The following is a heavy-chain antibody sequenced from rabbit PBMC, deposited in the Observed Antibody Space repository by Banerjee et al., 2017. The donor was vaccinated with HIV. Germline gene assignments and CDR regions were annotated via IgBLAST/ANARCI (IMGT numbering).Heavy chain of an antibody. J-gene: IGHJ4*01. D-gene: IGHD4-1*01. CDR1: GFDLSSGYD. CDR3: ARDSAGREDFNL. CDR2: INTSSGNT. V-gene: IGHV1S45*01. Sequence: QEQLVESGGGLVQPEGSLTLTCTASGFDLSSGYDMCWVRQAPGKGLEWIACINTSSGNTVYATWAKGRFTISKTSSTTVTLQMTSLTAADTATYFCARDSAGREDFNLWGPGTLVTVS.